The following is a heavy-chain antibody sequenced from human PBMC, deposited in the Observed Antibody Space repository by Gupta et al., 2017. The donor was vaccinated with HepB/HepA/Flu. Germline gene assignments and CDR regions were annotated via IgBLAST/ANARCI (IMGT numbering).Heavy chain of an antibody. Sequence: QVQLVESGGGLVKPGGSLRLSCAASGFTFSDYYMSWIRQTPGKGLEWVSYIGGSGTPIYYADSVKGRFTVSRDNAKNSLYLQMNSRRAEDTAVYYCALQLSPYHYYYMDVGGKGTTVTVSS. CDR1: GFTFSDYY. D-gene: IGHD1-1*01. V-gene: IGHV3-11*04. CDR2: IGGSGTPI. CDR3: ALQLSPYHYYYMDV. J-gene: IGHJ6*03.